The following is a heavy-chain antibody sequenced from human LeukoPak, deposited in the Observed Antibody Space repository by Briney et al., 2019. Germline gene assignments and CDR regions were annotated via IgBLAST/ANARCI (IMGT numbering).Heavy chain of an antibody. CDR3: ARAHSSGRYMSAHFDY. J-gene: IGHJ4*02. V-gene: IGHV1-69*01. CDR2: IIPIFGTA. CDR1: GGTFSSYA. D-gene: IGHD6-19*01. Sequence: SVKVSCKASGGTFSSYAISWVRQAPGQGLEWMGGIIPIFGTANYAQKFQGRVTITADESTSTAYMELSSLRSEDTAVYYCARAHSSGRYMSAHFDYWGQGTLVTVSS.